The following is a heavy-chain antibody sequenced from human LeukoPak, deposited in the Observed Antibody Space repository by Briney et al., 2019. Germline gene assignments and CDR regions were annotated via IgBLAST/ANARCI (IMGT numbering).Heavy chain of an antibody. D-gene: IGHD6-13*01. CDR3: ARTRSSSSSWYGQFDY. Sequence: PGGSLRLSCAASGFTFSSYGMSWVRQAPGKGLEWVSAISGDAADIFYADSVKGRFTISRDNSKNTLYLQMNSLRSEDTAVYYCARTRSSSSSWYGQFDYWGQGTLVTVSS. CDR2: ISGDAADI. V-gene: IGHV3-23*01. CDR1: GFTFSSYG. J-gene: IGHJ4*02.